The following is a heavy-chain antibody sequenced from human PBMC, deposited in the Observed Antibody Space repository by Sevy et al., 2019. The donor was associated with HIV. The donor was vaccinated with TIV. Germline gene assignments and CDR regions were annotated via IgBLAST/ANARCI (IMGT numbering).Heavy chain of an antibody. CDR2: IWYDGSNK. Sequence: GGSLGLSCAASGFTFSSYGMHWVRQAPGEGLEWVAVIWYDGSNKYYADSVKGRFTISRDNSKNTLYLQMNSLRAEDTAVYYCARGRYCSGGSCYPPSLDYWGQGTLVTVSS. D-gene: IGHD2-15*01. CDR1: GFTFSSYG. V-gene: IGHV3-33*01. CDR3: ARGRYCSGGSCYPPSLDY. J-gene: IGHJ4*02.